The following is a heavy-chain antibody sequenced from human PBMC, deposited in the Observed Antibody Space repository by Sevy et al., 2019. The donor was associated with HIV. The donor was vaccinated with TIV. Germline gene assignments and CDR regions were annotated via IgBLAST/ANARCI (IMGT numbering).Heavy chain of an antibody. J-gene: IGHJ4*02. V-gene: IGHV4-59*01. CDR1: GGSISSYY. Sequence: SETLSLTCTVSGGSISSYYWSWIRQPPGKGLEWIGYIYYSGSTNYNPSLKSRVTISVDTSKNQFSLKLSSVTAADTAVYYCAGLGETDYYDSSGYYPAGFDYWGQGTLVTVSS. CDR3: AGLGETDYYDSSGYYPAGFDY. D-gene: IGHD3-22*01. CDR2: IYYSGST.